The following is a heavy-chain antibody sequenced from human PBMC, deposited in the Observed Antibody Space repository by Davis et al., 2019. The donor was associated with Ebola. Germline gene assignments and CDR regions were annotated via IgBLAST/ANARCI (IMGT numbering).Heavy chain of an antibody. J-gene: IGHJ4*02. D-gene: IGHD1-26*01. CDR3: AKQRGVGAIDYDY. CDR2: ISSGGGAP. V-gene: IGHV3-23*01. Sequence: PGGSLRLSCAASGFTFSSYSMNWVRQAPGKGLEWVSDISSGGGAPYYADSVKGRFTTFRDNPKNTPYLQMNSLRADDTAVYYCAKQRGVGAIDYDYWGRGTVVTVSS. CDR1: GFTFSSYS.